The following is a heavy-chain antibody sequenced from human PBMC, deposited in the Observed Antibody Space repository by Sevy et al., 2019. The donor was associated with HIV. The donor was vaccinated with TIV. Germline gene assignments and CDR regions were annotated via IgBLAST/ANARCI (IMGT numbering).Heavy chain of an antibody. V-gene: IGHV3-30*02. CDR2: IRYDGSDK. CDR1: GFTFSNFG. Sequence: GGSPRLSCTASGFTFSNFGMHWVRQVPGKGLEWVTFIRYDGSDKYYAASVKGRFTISRDDSKNTLYLQMDSLRPEDTAIYYCAKDLAGPGRRYFDFWGQGALVTVSS. J-gene: IGHJ4*02. CDR3: AKDLAGPGRRYFDF. D-gene: IGHD2-15*01.